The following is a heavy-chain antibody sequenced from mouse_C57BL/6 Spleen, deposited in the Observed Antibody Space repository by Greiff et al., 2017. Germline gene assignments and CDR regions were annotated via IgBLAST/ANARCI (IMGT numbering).Heavy chain of an antibody. Sequence: VQLQESGAELVRPGASVKLSCKASGYTFTDYYINWVKQRPGQGLEWIARIYPGSGNTYYNEKFKGKATLTAEKSSSTAYMQPSSLTSEDSAVYFCARGGFYYGSSPAWFAYWGQGTLVTVSA. CDR1: GYTFTDYY. J-gene: IGHJ3*01. D-gene: IGHD1-1*01. CDR3: ARGGFYYGSSPAWFAY. CDR2: IYPGSGNT. V-gene: IGHV1-76*01.